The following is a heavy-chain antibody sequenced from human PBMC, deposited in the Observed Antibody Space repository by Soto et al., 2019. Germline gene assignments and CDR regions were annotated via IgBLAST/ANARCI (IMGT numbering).Heavy chain of an antibody. CDR3: ARLYGDYGQFDY. V-gene: IGHV4-39*01. Sequence: QLQLQESGPGLVKPSETLSLTCTVSGGSISSSSYYWGWIRQPPGKGLEWIGSIYYSGSTYYNPSPKSRVTISVDTSKNQFSLKLSSVTAADTAVYYCARLYGDYGQFDYWGQGTLVTVSS. CDR1: GGSISSSSYY. J-gene: IGHJ4*02. D-gene: IGHD4-17*01. CDR2: IYYSGST.